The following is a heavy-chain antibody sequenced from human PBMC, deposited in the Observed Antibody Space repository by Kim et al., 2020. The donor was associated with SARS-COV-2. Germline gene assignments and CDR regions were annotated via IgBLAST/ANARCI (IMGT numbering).Heavy chain of an antibody. J-gene: IGHJ4*02. Sequence: EDSVKGRLTISRDNAKNSLYLKMNSQRAEDTAVYYCARDTAELRMYYFDYWGQGTLVTVSS. CDR3: ARDTAELRMYYFDY. V-gene: IGHV3-21*01. D-gene: IGHD1-7*01.